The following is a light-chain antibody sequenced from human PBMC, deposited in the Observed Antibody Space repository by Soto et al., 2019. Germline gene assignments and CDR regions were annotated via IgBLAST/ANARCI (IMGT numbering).Light chain of an antibody. CDR2: SNN. Sequence: QSVLTQPPSASGTPGQRVTISCSGSSSTIGSNTVNWYQQLPGTAPKLLLYSNNQRPSGVPDRFSGSKSGTSSSLAISGLQSEDEADYYCAAWDDSLNGVVFGGGTKVTVL. J-gene: IGLJ2*01. CDR1: SSTIGSNT. CDR3: AAWDDSLNGVV. V-gene: IGLV1-44*01.